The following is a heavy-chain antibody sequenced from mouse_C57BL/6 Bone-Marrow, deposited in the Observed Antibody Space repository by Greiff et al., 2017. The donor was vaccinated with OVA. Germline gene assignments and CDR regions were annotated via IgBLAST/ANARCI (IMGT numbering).Heavy chain of an antibody. CDR3: ARDSWGAMDY. V-gene: IGHV5-16*01. CDR1: GFTFSDYY. D-gene: IGHD4-1*01. Sequence: EVKLVESEGGLVQPGSSMKLSCTASGFTFSDYYMAWVRQVPEKGLEWVANINYDGSSTYYLDSLKSRFIISRDNAKNILYLQMSSLKSEDTATYYCARDSWGAMDYWGQGTSVTVSS. J-gene: IGHJ4*01. CDR2: INYDGSST.